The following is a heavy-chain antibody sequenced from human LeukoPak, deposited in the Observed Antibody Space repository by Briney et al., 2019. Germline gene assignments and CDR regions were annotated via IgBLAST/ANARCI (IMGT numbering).Heavy chain of an antibody. J-gene: IGHJ3*02. CDR3: ARALPSPLYSGSYADAFDI. D-gene: IGHD1-26*01. V-gene: IGHV3-21*01. CDR1: GFPFSSNS. Sequence: GGSLRLSCAASGFPFSSNSMNWVRQAPGKGLEWVSSISSSSSYIYYADSVKGRFTISRDNAKNSLYLQMNSLRAEDTAVYYCARALPSPLYSGSYADAFDIWGQGTMVTVSS. CDR2: ISSSSSYI.